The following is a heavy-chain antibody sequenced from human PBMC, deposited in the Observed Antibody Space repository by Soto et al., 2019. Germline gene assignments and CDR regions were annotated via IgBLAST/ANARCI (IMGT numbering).Heavy chain of an antibody. CDR2: IYYSGST. V-gene: IGHV4-30-4*01. J-gene: IGHJ4*02. CDR1: GGSISNENYY. D-gene: IGHD3-10*01. CDR3: ARGFSPYYYGSGSYYTY. Sequence: SETLSLTCTVSGGSISNENYYWNWIRQPPGKGLEWIGYIYYSGSTNYNPSLKSRVTISVDTSKNQFSLKLSSVTAADTAVYYCARGFSPYYYGSGSYYTYWGQGTLVTVSS.